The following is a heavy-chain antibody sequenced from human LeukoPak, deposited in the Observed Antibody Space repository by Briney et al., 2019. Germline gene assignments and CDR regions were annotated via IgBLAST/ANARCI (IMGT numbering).Heavy chain of an antibody. Sequence: GESLKISCKGSGYSFTSYGISWVRQAPGQGLEWMGWISAYNGNTNYAQKLQGRVTMTTDTSTSTAYMELRSLRSDDTAVYYCARDSRIVVVPAATPDYWGQGTLVTVSS. D-gene: IGHD2-2*01. V-gene: IGHV1-18*01. CDR3: ARDSRIVVVPAATPDY. CDR2: ISAYNGNT. CDR1: GYSFTSYG. J-gene: IGHJ4*02.